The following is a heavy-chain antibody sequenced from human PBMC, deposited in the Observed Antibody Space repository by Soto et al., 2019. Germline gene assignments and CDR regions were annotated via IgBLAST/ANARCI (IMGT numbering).Heavy chain of an antibody. J-gene: IGHJ3*02. Sequence: GGSLRLSCAASGFTFSSYSMNWVRQAPGKGLEWVSYISSSSSTIYYADSVKGRFTISRDNAKNSGYLQMNSLRAEDTAVYYCAGAKLLLWFGELFAFDIWGQGTRVTVSS. V-gene: IGHV3-48*04. D-gene: IGHD3-10*01. CDR3: AGAKLLLWFGELFAFDI. CDR1: GFTFSSYS. CDR2: ISSSSSTI.